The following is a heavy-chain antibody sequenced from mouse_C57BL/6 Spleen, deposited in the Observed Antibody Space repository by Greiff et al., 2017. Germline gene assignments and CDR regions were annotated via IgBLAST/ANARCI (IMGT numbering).Heavy chain of an antibody. CDR3: ARDYYGSSNFDV. J-gene: IGHJ1*03. V-gene: IGHV1-42*01. CDR1: GYSFTGYY. Sequence: VQLQQSGPELVKPGASVKISCKASGYSFTGYYMNWVKQSPEKSLEWIGEINPSTGGTTYNQKFKAKATLTVDKSSSTAYMQLKSLTSEDSAVYYCARDYYGSSNFDVWGTGTTVTVSS. CDR2: INPSTGGT. D-gene: IGHD1-1*01.